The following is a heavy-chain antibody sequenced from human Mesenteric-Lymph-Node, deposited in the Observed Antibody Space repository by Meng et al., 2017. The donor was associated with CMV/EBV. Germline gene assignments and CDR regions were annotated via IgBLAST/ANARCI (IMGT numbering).Heavy chain of an antibody. Sequence: GGSLRLSCAASGFTFSDNYMSWIRQAPGKGLEWVAVIWYDGSNKYYADSVKGRFTISRDNSKNTLYLQMNSLRAEDTAVYYCAKVLGSYDFWSGHYGMDVWGQGTTVTVS. D-gene: IGHD3-3*01. CDR1: GFTFSDNY. J-gene: IGHJ6*02. CDR3: AKVLGSYDFWSGHYGMDV. V-gene: IGHV3-33*06. CDR2: IWYDGSNK.